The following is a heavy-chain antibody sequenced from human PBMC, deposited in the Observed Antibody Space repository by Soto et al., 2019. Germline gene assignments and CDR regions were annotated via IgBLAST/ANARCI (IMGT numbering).Heavy chain of an antibody. CDR3: ARGRNNWFDP. Sequence: SETLSLTCTISSCSVSSGNYNWGWIRQPPGKGPEWIGYIYYSGSTRYNPSLKSRLTISVDTSKNHFSLTLTSVNAADTAVYYCARGRNNWFDPWGQGTLVTVS. J-gene: IGHJ5*02. CDR2: IYYSGST. CDR1: SCSVSSGNYN. V-gene: IGHV4-61*03.